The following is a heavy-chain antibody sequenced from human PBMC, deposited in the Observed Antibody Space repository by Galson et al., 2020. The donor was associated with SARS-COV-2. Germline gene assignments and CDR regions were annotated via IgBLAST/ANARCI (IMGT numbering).Heavy chain of an antibody. J-gene: IGHJ6*02. Sequence: ETSETLSLTCSVSDAPMSSYYWSWIRQPPGKGLEWIAYISYSGSTSYNPSPRIRVTTSVDLSTNQLSLQVTSVPAADTAVYYCARSPAPLDGDNDDYGIDVWGRGTTVTVSS. CDR1: DAPMSSYY. CDR3: ARSPAPLDGDNDDYGIDV. CDR2: ISYSGST. D-gene: IGHD4-17*01. V-gene: IGHV4-59*01.